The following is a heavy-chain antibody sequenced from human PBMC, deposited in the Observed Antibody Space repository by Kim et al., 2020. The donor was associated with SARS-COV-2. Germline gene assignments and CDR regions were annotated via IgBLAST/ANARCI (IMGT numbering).Heavy chain of an antibody. D-gene: IGHD3-16*02. CDR1: GFTFSDYY. CDR3: ARVGDDYVWGSYRDYYYYDGMDV. V-gene: IGHV3-11*05. CDR2: ISSSSSYT. Sequence: VGSLRLSCAASGFTFSDYYMSWIRQAPGKGLEWVSYISSSSSYTNYADSVKGRFTISRDNAKNSLYLQMNSLRAEDTAVYYCARVGDDYVWGSYRDYYYYDGMDVWGHGTTVTLSS. J-gene: IGHJ6*02.